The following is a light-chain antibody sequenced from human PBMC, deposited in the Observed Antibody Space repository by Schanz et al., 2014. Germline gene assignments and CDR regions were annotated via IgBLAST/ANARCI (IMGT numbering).Light chain of an antibody. CDR1: SSNIGSFYD. J-gene: IGLJ2*01. CDR3: SSYAGSNNLV. Sequence: QSVLTQPPSVSGAPGQRVSISCTGSSSNIGSFYDVHWYQQFPGRAPQLVIYGNNNRPSGVPDRFSGSKSGTSASLTVSWLQAEDEAVYYCSSYAGSNNLVFGGGTKLTVL. CDR2: GNN. V-gene: IGLV1-40*01.